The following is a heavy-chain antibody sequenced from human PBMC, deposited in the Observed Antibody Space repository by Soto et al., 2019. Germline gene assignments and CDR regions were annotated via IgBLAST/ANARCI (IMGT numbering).Heavy chain of an antibody. D-gene: IGHD3-10*02. CDR2: MYHTGTT. V-gene: IGHV4-30-2*01. Sequence: SETLSLTXTVSGGSISSVRYSWTWIRQPPGAGLEWIGHMYHTGTTYYNPSLKSRITMSVDTSKNQFSLRLSSVTAPATAIYYCGRTLFGWGFWFHPWGQGTLVTVSS. CDR3: GRTLFGWGFWFHP. J-gene: IGHJ5*02. CDR1: GGSISSVRYS.